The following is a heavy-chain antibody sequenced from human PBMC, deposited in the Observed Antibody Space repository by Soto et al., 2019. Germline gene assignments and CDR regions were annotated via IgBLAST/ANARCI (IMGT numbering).Heavy chain of an antibody. CDR3: ARDHGIAVAHNWFDP. J-gene: IGHJ5*02. V-gene: IGHV4-61*01. CDR1: GGSVSSGSYY. Sequence: QVQLQESGPGLVKPSETLSLTCTVSGGSVSSGSYYWSWIRQPPGKGLEWIGYIYYSGSTNYNPSRKRRVTISVDTSKNQYSLKLSSVTAADTAVYYCARDHGIAVAHNWFDPWGQGTLVTVSS. CDR2: IYYSGST. D-gene: IGHD6-19*01.